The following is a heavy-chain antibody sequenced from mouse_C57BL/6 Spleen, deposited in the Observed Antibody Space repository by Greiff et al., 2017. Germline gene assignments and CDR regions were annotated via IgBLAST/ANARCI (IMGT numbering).Heavy chain of an antibody. CDR1: GFTFSSYA. CDR2: ISDGGSYT. J-gene: IGHJ3*01. CDR3: ARERGDLAWFAY. V-gene: IGHV5-4*01. Sequence: EVMLVESGGGLVKPGGSLKLSCAASGFTFSSYAMSWVRQTPEKRLEWVATISDGGSYTYYPDNVKGRFTISRDNAKNNLYLQMSHLKSEDTAMYYCARERGDLAWFAYWGQGTLVTVSA.